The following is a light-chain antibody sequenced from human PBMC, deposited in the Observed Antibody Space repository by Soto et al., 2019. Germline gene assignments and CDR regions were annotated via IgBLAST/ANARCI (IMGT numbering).Light chain of an antibody. CDR2: GAF. CDR1: QSISSW. CDR3: QQSYSTPIT. V-gene: IGKV1-39*01. Sequence: DIQMTQSPSTLSASVGDRVTITCRASQSISSWLAWYQQKPGKAPKLLIYGAFTLHSGVPSRFSGSGSGTDYTLTISNLQLEDFATYYCQQSYSTPITFGQGTRLEI. J-gene: IGKJ5*01.